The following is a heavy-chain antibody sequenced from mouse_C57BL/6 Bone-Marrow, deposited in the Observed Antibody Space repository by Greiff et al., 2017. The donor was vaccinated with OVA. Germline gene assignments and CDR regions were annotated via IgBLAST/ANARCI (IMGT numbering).Heavy chain of an antibody. J-gene: IGHJ1*03. V-gene: IGHV1-52*01. CDR3: ARRRNRYFDV. Sequence: QVQLQQSGAELVRPGSSVKLSCKASGYTFTSYWMHWVKQRPIQGLEWIGNIDPSDSETHYNQKFKDKATLTVDKSSSTAYMQLSSLTSEDSAVYYCARRRNRYFDVWGTGTTVTVSS. CDR2: IDPSDSET. CDR1: GYTFTSYW.